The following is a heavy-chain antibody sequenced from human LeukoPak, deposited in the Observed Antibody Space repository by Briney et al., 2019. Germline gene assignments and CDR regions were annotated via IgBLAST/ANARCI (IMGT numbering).Heavy chain of an antibody. D-gene: IGHD6-13*01. V-gene: IGHV3-30*18. CDR3: AKGAKQQLATYYFDY. J-gene: IGHJ4*02. Sequence: GGSLRLSCAASGFTFSSFAMTWVRQAPGKGLEWVAVISYDGSNKYYADSVKGRFTISRDNSKNTLYLQMNSLRAEDTAVYYCAKGAKQQLATYYFDYWGQGTLVTVSS. CDR1: GFTFSSFA. CDR2: ISYDGSNK.